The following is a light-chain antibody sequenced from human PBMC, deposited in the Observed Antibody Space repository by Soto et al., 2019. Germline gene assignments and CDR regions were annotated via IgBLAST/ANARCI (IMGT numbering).Light chain of an antibody. CDR3: GTWDTSLSAVV. CDR1: SSNIGSSF. J-gene: IGLJ2*01. V-gene: IGLV1-51*01. Sequence: QSVLTQPPSVSAAPGQKVTISCSGSSSNIGSSFVSWHQQLPGTAPKLLIYDNDKRPSGIPDRFSGSKSGTSATLGITGLQTGDEADYYCGTWDTSLSAVVFGGGTKLTVL. CDR2: DND.